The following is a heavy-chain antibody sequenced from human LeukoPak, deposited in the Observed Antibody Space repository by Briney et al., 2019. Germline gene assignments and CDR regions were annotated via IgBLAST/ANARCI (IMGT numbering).Heavy chain of an antibody. Sequence: PGGSLRLSCAASGFTFSSHGMNWVRQAPGKGLEWVSAISGNGNAYYADSVKGRFTISRDNSKNTLYLQMNSLRAEDTAVYYCAKRGAEVGTTVAPGDYWGQGTLLTVSS. V-gene: IGHV3-23*01. CDR1: GFTFSSHG. CDR3: AKRGAEVGTTVAPGDY. D-gene: IGHD1-26*01. J-gene: IGHJ4*02. CDR2: ISGNGNA.